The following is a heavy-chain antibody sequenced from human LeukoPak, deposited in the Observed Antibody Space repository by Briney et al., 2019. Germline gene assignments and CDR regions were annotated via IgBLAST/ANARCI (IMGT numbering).Heavy chain of an antibody. D-gene: IGHD1-26*01. Sequence: PGGSLRLSCAASGFTFSSYNMNWVRQTPGKGLEWVPYISSSNNTIYYADSVKGRFTISRDNAKNSLYLQMNSLRAEDTAVYYCATESGTYSGTCFDYWGQGNLVTVSS. J-gene: IGHJ4*02. CDR2: ISSSNNTI. CDR1: GFTFSSYN. CDR3: ATESGTYSGTCFDY. V-gene: IGHV3-48*01.